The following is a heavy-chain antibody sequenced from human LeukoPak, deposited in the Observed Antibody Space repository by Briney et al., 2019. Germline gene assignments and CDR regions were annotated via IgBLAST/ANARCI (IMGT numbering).Heavy chain of an antibody. Sequence: GGSLRLSCAASGFTFSSNGMNWVRQAPGKGLEWVAIIWYDGSKEYYVDSVKGRFTISRDNSKNTLYLQMGSLRGEDMAVYYCAREVNWRFDYWGQGTLVTVSS. J-gene: IGHJ4*02. CDR1: GFTFSSNG. D-gene: IGHD1-1*01. CDR2: IWYDGSKE. V-gene: IGHV3-30*02. CDR3: AREVNWRFDY.